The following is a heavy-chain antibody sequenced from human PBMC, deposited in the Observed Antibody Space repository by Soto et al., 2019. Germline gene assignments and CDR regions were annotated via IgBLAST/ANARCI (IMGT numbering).Heavy chain of an antibody. D-gene: IGHD3-16*01. CDR3: ARGDRGAFDL. Sequence: EVQLVESGGGLVQPGESLRLSCAASGFTFSYYWMHWVRQAPGKGRVWVSSIHSVGSITTYADSVKDRFTISRDNARKKLYLEMNSLRGEGTAVYYCARGDRGAFDLWGQGTVLTVSS. J-gene: IGHJ3*01. CDR1: GFTFSYYW. V-gene: IGHV3-74*03. CDR2: IHSVGSIT.